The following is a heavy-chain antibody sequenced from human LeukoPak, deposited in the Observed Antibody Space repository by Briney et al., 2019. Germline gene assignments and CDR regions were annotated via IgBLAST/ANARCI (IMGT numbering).Heavy chain of an antibody. D-gene: IGHD3-3*01. CDR1: GYTFTSYD. CDR3: ARDRSYDFWSGYYI. Sequence: ASVKVSCKASGYTFTSYDINWVRQATGQGLEWMGWMNPNSGNTGYAQKFQGRVTITRNTSISTAYMELSSLRSEDTAVYYCARDRSYDFWSGYYIWGQGTLVTVSS. V-gene: IGHV1-8*03. J-gene: IGHJ4*02. CDR2: MNPNSGNT.